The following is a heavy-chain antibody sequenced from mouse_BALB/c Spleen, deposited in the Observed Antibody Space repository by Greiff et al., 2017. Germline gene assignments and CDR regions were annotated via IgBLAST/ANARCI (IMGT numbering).Heavy chain of an antibody. CDR1: GDSITSGY. Sequence: VQLKESGPSLVKPSQTLSLTCSVTGDSITSGYWNWIRKFPGNKLEYMGYISYSGSTYYNPSIKSRISITRDTSMNQYYLQLNSVTTEDTATYYCASPYYGSSSWDFEVWGAGTTVTVSS. CDR2: ISYSGST. D-gene: IGHD1-1*01. J-gene: IGHJ1*01. CDR3: ASPYYGSSSWDFEV. V-gene: IGHV3-8*02.